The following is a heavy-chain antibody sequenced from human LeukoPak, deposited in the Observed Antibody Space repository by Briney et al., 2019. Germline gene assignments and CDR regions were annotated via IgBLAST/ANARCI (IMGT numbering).Heavy chain of an antibody. J-gene: IGHJ4*02. Sequence: GASVTVSFKASGYTFTNYYMHWVRQAPGQGLEWMGIINPSGGSTSYAQKFQGRVTVTRDTSTSTVYMELSSLRSEDTAVYYCARGYCRGGSCYTIDFWGQGTLVTVSS. CDR2: INPSGGST. CDR1: GYTFTNYY. D-gene: IGHD2-15*01. V-gene: IGHV1-46*01. CDR3: ARGYCRGGSCYTIDF.